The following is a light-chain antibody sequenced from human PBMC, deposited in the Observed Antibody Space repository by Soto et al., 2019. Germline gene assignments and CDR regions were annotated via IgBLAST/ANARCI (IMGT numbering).Light chain of an antibody. Sequence: QLVLTQSPSASASLGASVKLTCTLSSVHSSYSIAWHQQQPERGPRYLMEVNNHGSHSKGDGIPDRFSGSSSGAERYLTISSLQSEDEADYYCQTWGTGTVVFGGGTKLTVL. V-gene: IGLV4-69*01. CDR3: QTWGTGTVV. CDR1: SVHSSYS. CDR2: VNNHGSH. J-gene: IGLJ2*01.